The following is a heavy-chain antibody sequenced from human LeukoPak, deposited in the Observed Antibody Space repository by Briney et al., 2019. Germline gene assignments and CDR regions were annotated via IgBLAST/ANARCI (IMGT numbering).Heavy chain of an antibody. J-gene: IGHJ5*02. CDR1: GYSFTSYW. D-gene: IGHD2-2*01. Sequence: GESLKISCKGSGYSFTSYWIGWVRQMPGKGLEWMGIIYPGDSDTRYSPSLQGQVTISADKSISTAYLQWSSLKASDTAMYYCARDKGYQPYSWWFDPWGQGTLVTVSS. CDR2: IYPGDSDT. V-gene: IGHV5-51*01. CDR3: ARDKGYQPYSWWFDP.